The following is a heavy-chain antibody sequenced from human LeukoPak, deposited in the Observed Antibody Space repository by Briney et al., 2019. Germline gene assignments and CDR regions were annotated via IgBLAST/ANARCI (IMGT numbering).Heavy chain of an antibody. CDR1: GGSISSSDYY. D-gene: IGHD2-15*01. CDR3: ARVDCSGGSCYYFDY. V-gene: IGHV4-30-4*01. Sequence: SQTLSLTCTVSGGSISSSDYYWSWIRQPPGKGLEWIGYIYYSGSTYYNPSLKSRVTISVDTSKNQFSLKLSSVTAADTAVYYCARVDCSGGSCYYFDYWGQGTLVTVSS. CDR2: IYYSGST. J-gene: IGHJ4*02.